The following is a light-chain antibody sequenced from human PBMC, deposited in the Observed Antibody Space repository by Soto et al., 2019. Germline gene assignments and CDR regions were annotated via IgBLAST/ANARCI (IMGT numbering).Light chain of an antibody. CDR2: NNN. J-gene: IGLJ2*01. CDR3: AAWDDSLNGVL. CDR1: SSNIGTNT. V-gene: IGLV1-44*01. Sequence: QSVLTQPPSASETPGQRVTISCSGSSSNIGTNTVNWYQHLPGTAPKLLIYNNNQRPSGVPDRFSGSKSGTSASLAISGLQSEDEADYYCAAWDDSLNGVLFGGGTKLTVL.